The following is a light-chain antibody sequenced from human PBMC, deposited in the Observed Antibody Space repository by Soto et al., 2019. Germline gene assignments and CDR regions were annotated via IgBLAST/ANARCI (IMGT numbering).Light chain of an antibody. Sequence: DIQMTQSPSTLSVSVGDRVTITCRASQSIRSWLAWYQQKPGKAPKLLIYKASSLESGVPSRFSGSGSGTEFTLTISSLQPDDFATYYCQQYSSYPWTFGQGTKVEIK. CDR2: KAS. CDR3: QQYSSYPWT. J-gene: IGKJ1*01. CDR1: QSIRSW. V-gene: IGKV1-5*03.